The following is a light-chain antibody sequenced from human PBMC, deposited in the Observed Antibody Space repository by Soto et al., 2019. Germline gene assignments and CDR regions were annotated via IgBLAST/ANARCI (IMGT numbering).Light chain of an antibody. V-gene: IGKV1-5*03. CDR1: QSISTW. CDR3: QQYQKIPWT. Sequence: DIHMTQSPSTLSASVGDRVTITCLASQSISTWLAWYQQKPGLAPKLLIYRASRLESGVPSTFSASGSETEFTLTVTSLQPDDFATYYCQQYQKIPWTFGQGTKVDIK. CDR2: RAS. J-gene: IGKJ1*01.